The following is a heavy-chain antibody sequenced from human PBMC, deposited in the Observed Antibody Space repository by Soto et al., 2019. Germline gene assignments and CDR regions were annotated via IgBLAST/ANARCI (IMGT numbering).Heavy chain of an antibody. D-gene: IGHD2-2*01. J-gene: IGHJ5*02. CDR1: GFAFNIYP. CDR3: AALQSYKMDQLVRA. CDR2: ISYDGSNK. Sequence: QVQLVESGGGVIQPGRSLRLSCAASGFAFNIYPMHWVRQAPGKGLEWVALISYDGSNKYFADSVKGRFTISRDNSKNTLYLQMNSLKTEDTAVYYCAALQSYKMDQLVRAWGQGTLVTVS. V-gene: IGHV3-30-3*01.